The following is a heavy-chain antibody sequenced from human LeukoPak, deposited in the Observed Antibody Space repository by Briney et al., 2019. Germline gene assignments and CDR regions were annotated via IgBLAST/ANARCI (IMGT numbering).Heavy chain of an antibody. D-gene: IGHD3-10*01. V-gene: IGHV1-8*02. Sequence: ASVKVSCKASGYTFTNYYIHWVRQATGQGLEWMGWMNPNSGSTGYAQKFQGRVTMTRNTSISTAYMELSSLRSEDTAVYYCARGLESPGGDSDYWGQGTLVTVSS. CDR3: ARGLESPGGDSDY. CDR2: MNPNSGST. J-gene: IGHJ4*02. CDR1: GYTFTNYY.